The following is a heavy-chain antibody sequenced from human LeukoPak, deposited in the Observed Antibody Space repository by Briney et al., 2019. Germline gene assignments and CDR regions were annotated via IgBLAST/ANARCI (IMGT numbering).Heavy chain of an antibody. CDR2: IYYSGST. CDR3: ARVGLDISTHLDY. J-gene: IGHJ4*02. CDR1: GGSISGSSYY. Sequence: SETLSLTCTVSGGSISGSSYYWGWIRQPPGKGLEWIGSIYYSGSTYYNPSLKSRVTISVDTSKNQFSLKLTSMTAADTAVYYCARVGLDISTHLDYWGQGTLVTVSS. V-gene: IGHV4-39*07. D-gene: IGHD2-2*01.